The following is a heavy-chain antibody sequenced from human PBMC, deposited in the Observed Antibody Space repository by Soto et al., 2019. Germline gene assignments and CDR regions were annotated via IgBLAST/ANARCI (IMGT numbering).Heavy chain of an antibody. CDR1: GFTFSSYA. CDR2: ISYDGSNK. D-gene: IGHD3-10*01. CDR3: ARDKRVTMVRGVIKDYYGMDV. V-gene: IGHV3-30-3*01. J-gene: IGHJ6*02. Sequence: GGSLRLSCAASGFTFSSYAMHWVRQAPGKGLEWVAVISYDGSNKYYADSVKGRFTISRDNSKNTLYLQMNSLRAEDTAVYYCARDKRVTMVRGVIKDYYGMDVWGQGTTVTVSS.